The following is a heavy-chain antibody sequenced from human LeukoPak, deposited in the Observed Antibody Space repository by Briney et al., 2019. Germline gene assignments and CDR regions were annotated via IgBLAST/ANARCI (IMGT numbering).Heavy chain of an antibody. Sequence: SETLSLTYTVSGRSISSGSYYWGWIRQPAGKGLEWIGRIYTSGSTHYTPSLKCRDTISVDTSKNPFSLKLSSVTAPDTPTLSGARDLGFDYGGNGYFDYWGQGTLVTVSS. J-gene: IGHJ4*02. CDR1: GRSISSGSYY. CDR2: IYTSGST. D-gene: IGHD4-23*01. V-gene: IGHV4-61*02. CDR3: ARDLGFDYGGNGYFDY.